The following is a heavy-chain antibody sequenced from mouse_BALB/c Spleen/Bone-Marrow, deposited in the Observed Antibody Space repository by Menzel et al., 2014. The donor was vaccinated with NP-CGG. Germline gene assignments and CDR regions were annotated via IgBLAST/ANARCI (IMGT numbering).Heavy chain of an antibody. CDR3: ARDRGPPY. Sequence: VQLQQSGPGLVAPSQSLSIPCTVSGFSLTSYGVHWVRQPPGKGLAWLGVIWAGGSTNYNSALMSRLSISKDNSKSQVFLKMNGLQTDDTAMYYCARDRGPPYWGQGTLVTVSA. J-gene: IGHJ3*01. CDR1: GFSLTSYG. CDR2: IWAGGST. V-gene: IGHV2-9*02. D-gene: IGHD3-1*01.